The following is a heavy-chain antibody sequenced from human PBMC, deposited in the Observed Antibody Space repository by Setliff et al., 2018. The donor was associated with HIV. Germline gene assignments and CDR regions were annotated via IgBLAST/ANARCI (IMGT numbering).Heavy chain of an antibody. J-gene: IGHJ5*02. D-gene: IGHD6-13*01. CDR1: GFTISGYS. CDR2: ITSLSADI. Sequence: GGSLRLSCAASGFTISGYSMSWVRQAPGKGLEWFSSITSLSADIYYADSVRRRFTISRANAKNSLYLQMTNLRAEDTAVYFCSRQHRSKSYRDFVGNWFDPWGQGTLVTVSS. V-gene: IGHV3-21*01. CDR3: SRQHRSKSYRDFVGNWFDP.